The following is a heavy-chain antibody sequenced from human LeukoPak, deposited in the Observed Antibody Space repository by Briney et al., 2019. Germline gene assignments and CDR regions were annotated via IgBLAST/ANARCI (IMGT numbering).Heavy chain of an antibody. Sequence: PGGSLRLSCAASGFTFSSYSMNWVRQAPGKGLEWVSSISSSSSYIYYAGSVKGRFTISRDNAKNSLYLQMNSLRAGDTAVYYCARLVVPAAKGGWFDPWGQGTLVTVSS. D-gene: IGHD2-2*01. J-gene: IGHJ5*02. CDR3: ARLVVPAAKGGWFDP. V-gene: IGHV3-21*01. CDR1: GFTFSSYS. CDR2: ISSSSSYI.